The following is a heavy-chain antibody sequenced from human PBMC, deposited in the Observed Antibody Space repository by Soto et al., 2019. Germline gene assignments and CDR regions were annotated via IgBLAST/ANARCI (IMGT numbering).Heavy chain of an antibody. CDR1: GYIFTSYG. D-gene: IGHD6-13*01. CDR3: ARDPGYSTTWHQAFDI. J-gene: IGHJ3*02. V-gene: IGHV1-18*01. Sequence: QVQLVQSGAEVKKPGASVKVSCKASGYIFTSYGIIWVRQAPGQGPEWMGRISTYNGNTNYVEKLQGRVTMTTDTYTNTAYMELRSPRYDDTAVYYCARDPGYSTTWHQAFDIWGQGTMVTVSS. CDR2: ISTYNGNT.